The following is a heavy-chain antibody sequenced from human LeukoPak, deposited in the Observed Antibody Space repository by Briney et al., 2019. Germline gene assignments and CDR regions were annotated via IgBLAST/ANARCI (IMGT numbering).Heavy chain of an antibody. V-gene: IGHV1-46*01. Sequence: ASVNVSCKASGYTFTGNYMHWVRQAAGQGLEGMGIINPSGGSTSYAQKFQGRVTMTRDTSTSTVYMELSSLRSEDTAVYYCARVGFLEWFLGYWGQGTLVTVSS. D-gene: IGHD3-3*01. CDR2: INPSGGST. CDR3: ARVGFLEWFLGY. CDR1: GYTFTGNY. J-gene: IGHJ4*02.